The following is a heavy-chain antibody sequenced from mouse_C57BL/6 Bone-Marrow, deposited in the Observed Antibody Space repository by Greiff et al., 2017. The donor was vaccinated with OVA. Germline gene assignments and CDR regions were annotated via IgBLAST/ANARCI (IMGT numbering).Heavy chain of an antibody. J-gene: IGHJ3*01. CDR3: AALYYCGSRKAY. CDR1: GYTFTSYW. V-gene: IGHV1-7*01. CDR2: INPSSGYT. D-gene: IGHD1-1*01. Sequence: VHLVESGAELAKPGASVKLSCKASGYTFTSYWMHWVKQRPGKGLEWIGYINPSSGYTKYNQKFKDKATLTADKSSSTAYMQLSSLTYEDSAVYYCAALYYCGSRKAYWGQGTLVTVSA.